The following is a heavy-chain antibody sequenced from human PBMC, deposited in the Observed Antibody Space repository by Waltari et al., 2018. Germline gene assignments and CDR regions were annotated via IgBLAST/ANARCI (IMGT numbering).Heavy chain of an antibody. CDR3: ASGAYQLLLRDYYYYYGMDV. J-gene: IGHJ6*02. V-gene: IGHV1-69*01. CDR2: IIPILGTA. CDR1: GGTFSSYA. D-gene: IGHD2-2*01. Sequence: QVQLVQSGAEVKKPGSSVKVSCKASGGTFSSYAISWVRQAPGQGLEWMGGIIPILGTANYAQKFQGRVTITADESTSTAYMELSSLRSEDTAVYYCASGAYQLLLRDYYYYYGMDVWGQGTTVTVSS.